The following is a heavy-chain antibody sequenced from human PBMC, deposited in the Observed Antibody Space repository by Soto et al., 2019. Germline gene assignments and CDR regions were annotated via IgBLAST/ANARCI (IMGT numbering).Heavy chain of an antibody. J-gene: IGHJ4*02. CDR1: GFTFSSSD. Sequence: EVQLLESGGGLVQPGGSLRLSCAASGFTFSSSDLTWVRQAPGKGLEWVGVIRSRAHGATTEYAASVRGRFSISRDDSKSIAYLQMNSLKTEDTAVYYCTRDPASNYYSPGGFVNAFDYWGQGTLVTVSS. V-gene: IGHV3-49*04. D-gene: IGHD3-10*01. CDR3: TRDPASNYYSPGGFVNAFDY. CDR2: IRSRAHGATT.